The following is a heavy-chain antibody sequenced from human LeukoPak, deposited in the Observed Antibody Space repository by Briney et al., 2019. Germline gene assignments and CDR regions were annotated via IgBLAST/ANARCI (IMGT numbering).Heavy chain of an antibody. V-gene: IGHV3-48*02. CDR2: ISSSGRTT. J-gene: IGHJ4*02. CDR1: GFPFTVYP. Sequence: GGSLRLSCAASGFPFTVYPTHWVRQAPGKGLEWISYISSSGRTTNYADSVKGRFTISRDNAKNSLYLQMNSLKDGDTAVYYCATSGTYRFDYWGQGTLVTVSS. D-gene: IGHD1-26*01. CDR3: ATSGTYRFDY.